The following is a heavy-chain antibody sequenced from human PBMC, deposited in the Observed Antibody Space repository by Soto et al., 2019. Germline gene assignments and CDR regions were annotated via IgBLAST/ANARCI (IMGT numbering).Heavy chain of an antibody. CDR3: ARVVPAAMPCDAFDI. D-gene: IGHD2-2*01. Sequence: ASVKVSCKASGYTFTSYGISWVRQAPGQGLEWMGWISAYNGNTNYAQKLQGRVTMTTDTSTSTAYMELRSLRSDDTAVYYCARVVPAAMPCDAFDIWGQGTMVTVSS. CDR1: GYTFTSYG. CDR2: ISAYNGNT. J-gene: IGHJ3*02. V-gene: IGHV1-18*01.